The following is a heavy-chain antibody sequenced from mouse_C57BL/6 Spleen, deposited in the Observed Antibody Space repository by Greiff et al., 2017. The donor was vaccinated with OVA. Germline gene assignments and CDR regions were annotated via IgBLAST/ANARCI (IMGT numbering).Heavy chain of an antibody. V-gene: IGHV1-82*01. J-gene: IGHJ2*01. D-gene: IGHD2-5*01. Sequence: QVQLQQSGPELVKPGASVKISCKASGYAFSSSWMNWVKQRPGKGLEWIGRIYPGDGDTNYNGKFKGKATLTADKSSSTAYMQLSSLTSEDSAVYFCVHYSNYGGFDYWGQGTTLTVSS. CDR1: GYAFSSSW. CDR3: VHYSNYGGFDY. CDR2: IYPGDGDT.